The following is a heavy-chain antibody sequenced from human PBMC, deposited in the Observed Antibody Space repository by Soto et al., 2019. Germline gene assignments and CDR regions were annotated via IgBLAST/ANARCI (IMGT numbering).Heavy chain of an antibody. CDR1: GYTFTGYY. V-gene: IGHV1-2*04. Sequence: ASVKVSCKASGYTFTGYYMHWVRQAPGQGLEWMGWINPNSGGTNYAQKFQGWVTMTRDTSISTAYMELSRLRSDDTAVYYCARAMKGPPDYSNLAYYFEYWGQGTLVTVSS. D-gene: IGHD4-4*01. CDR2: INPNSGGT. J-gene: IGHJ4*02. CDR3: ARAMKGPPDYSNLAYYFEY.